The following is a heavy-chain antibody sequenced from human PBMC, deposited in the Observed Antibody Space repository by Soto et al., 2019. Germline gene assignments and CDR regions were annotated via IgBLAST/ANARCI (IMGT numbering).Heavy chain of an antibody. CDR3: ARVRISTSYYGPYVHYYYYGMDV. CDR1: GYTFTGYY. CDR2: IIPIFGTA. D-gene: IGHD2-2*01. J-gene: IGHJ6*02. Sequence: SVKVSCKASGYTFTGYYMHWVRQAPGQGLEWMGWIIPIFGTANYAQKFQGRVTITADESTSTAYMELSSLRSEDTAVYYCARVRISTSYYGPYVHYYYYGMDVWGQGTTVTVSS. V-gene: IGHV1-69*13.